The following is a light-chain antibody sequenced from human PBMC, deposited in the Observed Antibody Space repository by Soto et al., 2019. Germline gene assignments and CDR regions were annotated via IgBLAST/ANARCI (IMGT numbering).Light chain of an antibody. V-gene: IGKV3-11*01. CDR1: PSVSSY. CDR2: DAS. CDR3: QQRSNWGLT. Sequence: EIVLTQSPATLSLSPGERATLSCRASPSVSSYLAWYQQKPGQAPRLLIYDASNRATGIPARFSGSGSVTDFTLTISSLEPEDFAVYYCQQRSNWGLTFCPGTKVDIK. J-gene: IGKJ3*01.